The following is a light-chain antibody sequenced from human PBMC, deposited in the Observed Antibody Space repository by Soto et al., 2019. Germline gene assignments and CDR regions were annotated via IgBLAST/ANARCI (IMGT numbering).Light chain of an antibody. CDR3: QQYGGSPRT. CDR1: QSISSSY. Sequence: EIVLTQSPATLSLSPGERATLSCRASQSISSSYLAWYQQKPGQAPRLLIYDASTRATGIPDRFSGSGSGPDFTLTISRLEPEDFAVYYCQQYGGSPRTFGQGTKVDIK. J-gene: IGKJ1*01. CDR2: DAS. V-gene: IGKV3-20*01.